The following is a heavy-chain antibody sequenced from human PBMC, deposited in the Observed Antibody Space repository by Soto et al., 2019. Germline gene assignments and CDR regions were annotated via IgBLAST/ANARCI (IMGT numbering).Heavy chain of an antibody. J-gene: IGHJ5*02. D-gene: IGHD1-20*01. CDR2: IYYSGST. V-gene: IGHV4-61*01. CDR3: ARTRITGTGLPRGWFDP. Sequence: QVQLQESGPGLVKPSETLSLTCTVSGGSVSSGSYYWSWIRQPPGKGLEWIGYIYYSGSTNYNPSLKSRVTISVDTSKNQFSLKLSSVTAADTAVYYCARTRITGTGLPRGWFDPWGQGTLVTVSS. CDR1: GGSVSSGSYY.